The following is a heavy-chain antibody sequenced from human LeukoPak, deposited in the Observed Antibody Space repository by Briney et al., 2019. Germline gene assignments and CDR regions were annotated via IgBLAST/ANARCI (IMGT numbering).Heavy chain of an antibody. J-gene: IGHJ4*02. CDR1: GYTFTSYY. CDR3: ARESGSYYPAPYYFDY. Sequence: ASVKLSCTASGYTFTSYYMHWVRQAPGQGLEWMGIINPSGGSTSYAQKFQGRVTMTRDMSTSTVYMELSSLRSEDTAVYYCARESGSYYPAPYYFDYWGQGTLVTVSS. CDR2: INPSGGST. V-gene: IGHV1-46*01. D-gene: IGHD1-26*01.